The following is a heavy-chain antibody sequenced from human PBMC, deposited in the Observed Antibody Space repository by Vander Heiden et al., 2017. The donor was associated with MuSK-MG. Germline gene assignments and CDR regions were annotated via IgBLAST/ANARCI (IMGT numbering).Heavy chain of an antibody. J-gene: IGHJ2*01. CDR3: AKDGCGGDCSWYFDL. V-gene: IGHV3-23*01. Sequence: EVQLLESGGGLVQPGGSLRISGAASGFTLSSYAMSWDRQAPGKGLEVVSAISGSGGRTYYADSVKGRFTISRDNSKNTVYLQMNSLRAEDTAVYYCAKDGCGGDCSWYFDLWGRGTLVTVSS. CDR1: GFTLSSYA. D-gene: IGHD2-21*01. CDR2: ISGSGGRT.